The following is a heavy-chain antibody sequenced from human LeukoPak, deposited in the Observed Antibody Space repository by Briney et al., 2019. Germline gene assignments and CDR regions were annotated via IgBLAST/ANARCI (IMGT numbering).Heavy chain of an antibody. V-gene: IGHV3-21*01. Sequence: GGSLRLSCAASGFTFSSYAMSWVRQAPGKGLEWVSSITDSSHDIYYADSVKGRFTFSRDNAKNSLYLQMNSLRAEDTAVYYCARGSGYNFFDSWGQGTLVTASS. D-gene: IGHD5-12*01. J-gene: IGHJ4*02. CDR1: GFTFSSYA. CDR2: ITDSSHDI. CDR3: ARGSGYNFFDS.